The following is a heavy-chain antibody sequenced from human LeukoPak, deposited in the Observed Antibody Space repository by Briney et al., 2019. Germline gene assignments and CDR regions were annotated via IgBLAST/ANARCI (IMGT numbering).Heavy chain of an antibody. CDR1: GGSISSYY. Sequence: PSETLSLTCTVSGGSISSYYWSWIRQPPGKGLEWIGEINHSGSTNYNPSLKSRVTISVDTSKNQFSLKLSSVTAADTAVYYCARRTGDVWGKGTTVTVSS. J-gene: IGHJ6*04. V-gene: IGHV4-34*01. CDR2: INHSGST. CDR3: ARRTGDV.